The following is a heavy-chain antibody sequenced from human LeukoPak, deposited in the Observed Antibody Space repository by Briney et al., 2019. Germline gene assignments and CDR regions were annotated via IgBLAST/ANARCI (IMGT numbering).Heavy chain of an antibody. CDR1: GFTFSNYW. V-gene: IGHV3-7*01. CDR2: IKQDGSEK. Sequence: GGSLRLSCAASGFTFSNYWMAWVRQAPAKGLEWVANIKQDGSEKYYVDSVKGRFTISRDNAKNSLYLEMNSLRAEDTAIYFCAKYPRTFDFWGQGILVTVSS. CDR3: AKYPRTFDF. J-gene: IGHJ4*02. D-gene: IGHD2-2*02.